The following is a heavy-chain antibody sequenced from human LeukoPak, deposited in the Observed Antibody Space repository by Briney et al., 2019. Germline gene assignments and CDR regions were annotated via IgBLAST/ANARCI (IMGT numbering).Heavy chain of an antibody. CDR1: GFTFSSYW. V-gene: IGHV3-7*01. CDR3: ARECGSGWYQNWFDP. J-gene: IGHJ5*02. CDR2: IKQDGSEK. Sequence: GGSLRLSCAASGFTFSSYWMGWVRQAPGKGLEWVANIKQDGSEKYYVDSVKGRFTISRDNAKNSLYLQMNSLRAEDTAVYYCARECGSGWYQNWFDPWGQGTLVTVSS. D-gene: IGHD6-19*01.